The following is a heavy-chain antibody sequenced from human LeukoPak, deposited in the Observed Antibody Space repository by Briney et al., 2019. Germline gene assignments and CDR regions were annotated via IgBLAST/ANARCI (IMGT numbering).Heavy chain of an antibody. V-gene: IGHV3-53*01. CDR1: GFTITTNY. CDR2: IYGDDET. J-gene: IGHJ6*02. D-gene: IGHD1/OR15-1a*01. Sequence: GGSLRLSCAASGFTITTNYMNWVRQAPGRGLEWVSVIYGDDETNYADSVKGRFTISRDNSKNTLYLQMNSLRADDTAVYYCAREAVMPVAPVKIGTSDRPLYEYYGLDVWGQGTTVTVS. CDR3: AREAVMPVAPVKIGTSDRPLYEYYGLDV.